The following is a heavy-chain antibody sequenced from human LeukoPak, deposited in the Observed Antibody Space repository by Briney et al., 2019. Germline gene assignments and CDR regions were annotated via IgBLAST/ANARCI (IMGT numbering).Heavy chain of an antibody. V-gene: IGHV4-34*01. CDR2: INHSGST. J-gene: IGHJ4*02. Sequence: SETLSLTCAAYGGSFSGYYWSWIRQPPGKGLEWIGEINHSGSTNYNPSLKSRVTISVDTSKNQFSLKLSSVTAADTAVYYCARHSSSWSPNPDYWGQGTLVIVSS. D-gene: IGHD6-13*01. CDR3: ARHSSSWSPNPDY. CDR1: GGSFSGYY.